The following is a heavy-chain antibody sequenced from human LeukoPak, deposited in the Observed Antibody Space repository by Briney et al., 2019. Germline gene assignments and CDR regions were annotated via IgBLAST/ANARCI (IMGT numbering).Heavy chain of an antibody. J-gene: IGHJ4*02. V-gene: IGHV7-4-1*02. D-gene: IGHD3-3*01. CDR3: ARAGAAYYDFWSGYYLGDY. CDR2: INTNTGNP. CDR1: GYTFTSYA. Sequence: ASVKVSCKASGYTFTSYAMNWVRQAPGQGLEWMGLINTNTGNPTYAQGFTGRFVFSLDTSVSTAYLQISSLKAEDTAVYYCARAGAAYYDFWSGYYLGDYWGQGTLVTVSS.